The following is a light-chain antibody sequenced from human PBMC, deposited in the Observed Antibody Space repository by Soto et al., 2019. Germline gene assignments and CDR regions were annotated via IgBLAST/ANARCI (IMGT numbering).Light chain of an antibody. V-gene: IGKV3-20*01. CDR3: QQYGNS. J-gene: IGKJ4*01. CDR2: GAS. Sequence: EIVLTQSPGTLSLSPGERATLSCRASQSLTSNYLAWYQQKPGQAPRLLIYGASSRATGIPDRFSGSGSGTDFTLTISGLEPEDFALYYCQQYGNSFGGGTRVEI. CDR1: QSLTSNY.